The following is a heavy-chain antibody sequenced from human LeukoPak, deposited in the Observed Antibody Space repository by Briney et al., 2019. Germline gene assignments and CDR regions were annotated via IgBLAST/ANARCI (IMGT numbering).Heavy chain of an antibody. CDR3: AREGGGVTTVSWFDP. V-gene: IGHV3-48*04. CDR2: ISSSSSTI. Sequence: PGGSLRLSCAASGFTFSSYSMNWVRQAPGKGLEWVSYISSSSSTIYYADSVKGRFTISRDNAKNSLYLQMNSLRAEDTAVYYCAREGGGVTTVSWFDPWGQGTLVTVSS. J-gene: IGHJ5*02. D-gene: IGHD4-11*01. CDR1: GFTFSSYS.